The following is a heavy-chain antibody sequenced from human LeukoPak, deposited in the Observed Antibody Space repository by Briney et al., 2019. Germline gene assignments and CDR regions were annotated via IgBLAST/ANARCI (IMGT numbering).Heavy chain of an antibody. D-gene: IGHD4-23*01. CDR2: IYDNGNT. V-gene: IGHV4-59*01. CDR1: GGPLSAYY. Sequence: SETLSLTCTVSGGPLSAYYWTWIRQPPGKGLEWIGYIYDNGNTNYNPSLKSRVTISVDTSKNQFSLKLSSVTAADTAVYYCATGEAGSTLGGYWGQGTLVTVSS. CDR3: ATGEAGSTLGGY. J-gene: IGHJ4*02.